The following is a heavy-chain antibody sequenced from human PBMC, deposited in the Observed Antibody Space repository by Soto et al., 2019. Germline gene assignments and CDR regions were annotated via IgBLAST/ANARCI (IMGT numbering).Heavy chain of an antibody. D-gene: IGHD6-13*01. CDR1: GFTFSSYG. CDR2: IWYDGSNK. V-gene: IGHV3-33*01. Sequence: GGSLRLSCAASGFTFSSYGMHWVRQAPGKGLEWVAVIWYDGSNKYYADSVKGRFTISRDNSKNTLYLQMNSLRAEDTAMYYCARVRFGVAGREYFDHWGQGTLVTVSS. CDR3: ARVRFGVAGREYFDH. J-gene: IGHJ4*02.